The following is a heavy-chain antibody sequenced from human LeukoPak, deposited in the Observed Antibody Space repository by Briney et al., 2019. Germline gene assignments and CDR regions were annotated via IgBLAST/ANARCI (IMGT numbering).Heavy chain of an antibody. CDR1: GFTFSDYS. D-gene: IGHD5-24*01. J-gene: IGHJ4*02. Sequence: GGSLRLSCAASGFTFSDYSMNWVRQAPGKGLEGISYIGIDSGNTNYADSVKGRFTISGDTAKNPLYLLMNSLRVEDTAAYYCARDYKYAFDNWGQGTLVTVSS. CDR3: ARDYKYAFDN. CDR2: IGIDSGNT. V-gene: IGHV3-48*01.